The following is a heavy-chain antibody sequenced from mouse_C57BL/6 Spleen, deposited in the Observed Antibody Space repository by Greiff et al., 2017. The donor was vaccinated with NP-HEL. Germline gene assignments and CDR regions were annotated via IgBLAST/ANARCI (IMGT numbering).Heavy chain of an antibody. CDR3: ARSDYGSSYCFAY. V-gene: IGHV1-80*01. J-gene: IGHJ3*01. Sequence: QVQLKESGTELVKPGASVKISCKASGYAFSSYWMNWVKQRPGKGLEWIGQIYPGDGDTNYNGNFKGKATLTADKSSSTAYMQLSSLTSEDSAVYFCARSDYGSSYCFAYWGQGALVTVSA. CDR2: IYPGDGDT. CDR1: GYAFSSYW. D-gene: IGHD1-1*01.